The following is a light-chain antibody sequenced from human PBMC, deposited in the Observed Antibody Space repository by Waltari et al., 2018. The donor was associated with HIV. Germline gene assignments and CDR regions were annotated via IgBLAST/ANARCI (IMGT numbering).Light chain of an antibody. V-gene: IGLV1-47*01. Sequence: QSVLTQPPSASGTPGQRVTISCSGSSSNIGSNFVYWYKQFPGTAPKILIYRNKPRPSGFPDRFSGSKSGTSASLAISGLRSEDEADYYCAAWDDSLSGLWVFGGGTKLTVL. CDR2: RNK. CDR1: SSNIGSNF. J-gene: IGLJ3*02. CDR3: AAWDDSLSGLWV.